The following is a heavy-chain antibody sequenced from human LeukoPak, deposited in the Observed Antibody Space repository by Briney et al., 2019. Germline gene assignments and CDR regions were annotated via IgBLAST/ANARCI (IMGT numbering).Heavy chain of an antibody. J-gene: IGHJ4*02. CDR1: GFTFSSYG. CDR2: IWYDGSNK. Sequence: GGSLRLSCAASGFTFSSYGMHWVRQAPGKGLEWVAVIWYDGSNKYYADSVKGRFTISRDNSKNTLYLQMNSLRAEDTAVYYCAKDRRIRYSSGWSHFDYWGQGTLVTVSS. V-gene: IGHV3-33*06. CDR3: AKDRRIRYSSGWSHFDY. D-gene: IGHD6-19*01.